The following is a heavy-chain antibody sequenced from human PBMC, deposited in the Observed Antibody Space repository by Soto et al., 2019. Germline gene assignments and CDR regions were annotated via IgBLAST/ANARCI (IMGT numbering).Heavy chain of an antibody. CDR2: IYYSGST. D-gene: IGHD2-15*01. V-gene: IGHV4-59*08. Sequence: SETLSLTCTVSGGSISSYYWSWIRQPPGKGLEWIGYIYYSGSTNYNPSLKSRVTISVDTSKNQFSLKLSSVTAADTAVYYCARHGVVAAKSKGTTKYYFDYWGQGTLVTVSS. CDR1: GGSISSYY. J-gene: IGHJ4*02. CDR3: ARHGVVAAKSKGTTKYYFDY.